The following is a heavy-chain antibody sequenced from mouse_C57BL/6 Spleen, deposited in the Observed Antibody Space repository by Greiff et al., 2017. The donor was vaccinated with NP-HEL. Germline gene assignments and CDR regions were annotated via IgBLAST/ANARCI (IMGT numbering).Heavy chain of an antibody. CDR3: ARQDGYHFDY. CDR1: GYTFTDYY. CDR2: IYPGSGNT. Sequence: VQLQQSGAELVRPGASVKLSCKASGYTFTDYYINWVKQRPGQGLEWIARIYPGSGNTYYNEKFKGKATLTAEKSSSTAYMQLSSLTSEDSAVYLCARQDGYHFDYWGQGTTLTVSS. D-gene: IGHD2-3*01. V-gene: IGHV1-76*01. J-gene: IGHJ2*01.